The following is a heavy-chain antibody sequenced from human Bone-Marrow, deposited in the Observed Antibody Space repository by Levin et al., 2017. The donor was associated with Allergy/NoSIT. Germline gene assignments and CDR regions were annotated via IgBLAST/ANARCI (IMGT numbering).Heavy chain of an antibody. CDR3: ARHRVATITYCYGMDV. D-gene: IGHD5-12*01. V-gene: IGHV5-51*01. CDR1: GYSFTSYW. Sequence: GESLKISCQGSGYSFTSYWIGWVRQMPGKGLEWMGIIYPGYSDTRYSQSFQGQVTITADKSISTAYLQWSSLKASDTAMYYCARHRVATITYCYGMDVWGQGTTVTVSS. CDR2: IYPGYSDT. J-gene: IGHJ6*02.